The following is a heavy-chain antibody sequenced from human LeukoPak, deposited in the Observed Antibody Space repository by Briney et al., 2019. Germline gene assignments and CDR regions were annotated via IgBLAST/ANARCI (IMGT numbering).Heavy chain of an antibody. J-gene: IGHJ4*02. CDR1: GFTFSNYW. CDR3: AKERAGSSGHIDY. CDR2: IKEDGSEK. V-gene: IGHV3-7*01. D-gene: IGHD6-19*01. Sequence: PGGSLRLSCAASGFTFSNYWLSWVRQAPGKGLEWVANIKEDGSEKYFVDSVKGRFIISRDNAKKSLYLQLNSLRGEDTAVYYFAKERAGSSGHIDYWGQGTLVTVSS.